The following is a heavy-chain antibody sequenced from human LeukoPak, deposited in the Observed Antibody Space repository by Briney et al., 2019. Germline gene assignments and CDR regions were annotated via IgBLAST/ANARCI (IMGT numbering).Heavy chain of an antibody. CDR2: IYWDDDK. D-gene: IGHD3-16*01. CDR3: AHPRGRPIDNWFDP. Sequence: ESGPTLVKPTQTLTLTSTFSGFSLSTSGVGVGWIRQPPGKALEWLALIYWDDDKRYSPSLKSRLTITKDTSKNQVVLTMTNMDPVDTATYYCAHPRGRPIDNWFDPWGQGTLVTVSS. CDR1: GFSLSTSGVG. J-gene: IGHJ5*02. V-gene: IGHV2-5*02.